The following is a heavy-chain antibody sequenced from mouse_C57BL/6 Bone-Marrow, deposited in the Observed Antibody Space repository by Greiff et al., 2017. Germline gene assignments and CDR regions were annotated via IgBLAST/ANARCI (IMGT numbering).Heavy chain of an antibody. V-gene: IGHV1-74*01. J-gene: IGHJ3*01. Sequence: QVQLQQPGAELVKPGASVKVSCKASGYTFTSYWMHWVTPRPGQGLAWIGRLPPSSRDTNSNQKFKGKATLTVDNSSSTASMQLSSLSSEDTAVYYCAIRPWCAYWGQGTLVTVSA. CDR2: LPPSSRDT. CDR1: GYTFTSYW. CDR3: AIRPWCAY.